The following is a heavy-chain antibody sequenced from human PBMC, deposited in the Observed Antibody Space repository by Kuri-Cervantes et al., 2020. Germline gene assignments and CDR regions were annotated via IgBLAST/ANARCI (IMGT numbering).Heavy chain of an antibody. CDR3: ARVGTGTSWSYFDY. J-gene: IGHJ4*02. D-gene: IGHD1-7*01. CDR1: GFTFSSYA. CDR2: ISGSGGST. Sequence: GGSLRLSCAASGFTFSSYAMSWVRQAPGKGLEWVSAISGSGGSTYYADSVKGRFTISRDNSKNTLYLQMNSLRAEDTAVYYCARVGTGTSWSYFDYWGQGTLVTVSS. V-gene: IGHV3-23*01.